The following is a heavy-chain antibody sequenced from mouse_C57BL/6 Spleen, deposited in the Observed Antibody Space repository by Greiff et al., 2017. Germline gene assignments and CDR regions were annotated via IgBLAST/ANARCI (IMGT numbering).Heavy chain of an antibody. J-gene: IGHJ2*01. V-gene: IGHV1-74*01. D-gene: IGHD1-1*01. CDR3: AIEADYYGSRH. CDR2: LHPSDSDT. Sequence: QVQLQQPGAELVKPGASVKVSCKASGYTFTSYWMHWVKQRPGQGLEWIGRLHPSDSDTNYNQKFKGKATLTVDKSSSTAYMQLSSLTSEDSAVYYCAIEADYYGSRHWGQGTTLTVSS. CDR1: GYTFTSYW.